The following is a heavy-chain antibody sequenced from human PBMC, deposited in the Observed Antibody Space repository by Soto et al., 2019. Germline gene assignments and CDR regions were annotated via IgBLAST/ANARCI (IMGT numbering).Heavy chain of an antibody. CDR1: GGTFSSYA. CDR2: IIPIFGTA. J-gene: IGHJ4*02. V-gene: IGHV1-69*12. CDR3: ARPRYGGTRYYFDY. Sequence: QVQLVQSGAEVKKPGSSVKVSCKASGGTFSSYAISWVRQAPGQGLEWMGGIIPIFGTANYAQKFQGRVTXSAXEXKSTAYMELSSLRSEDTAVYYCARPRYGGTRYYFDYWGQGTLVTVSS. D-gene: IGHD4-17*01.